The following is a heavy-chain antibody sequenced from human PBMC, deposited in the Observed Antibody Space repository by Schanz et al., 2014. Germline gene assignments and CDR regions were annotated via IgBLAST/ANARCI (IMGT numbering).Heavy chain of an antibody. J-gene: IGHJ4*02. D-gene: IGHD4-17*01. CDR3: ARTIAYGGSSGYFDY. CDR1: GYTTFTDYY. Sequence: QVQLVQSGAEVKKPGASVKVSCKASGYTTFTDYYIHWVRQAPGQGLEWLGWMNPNSGNPGFAQKFQGRVTVTRDTSTSTVYMELNSLRSEDTAVYYCARTIAYGGSSGYFDYWGQGTLVTVSS. CDR2: MNPNSGNP. V-gene: IGHV1-8*02.